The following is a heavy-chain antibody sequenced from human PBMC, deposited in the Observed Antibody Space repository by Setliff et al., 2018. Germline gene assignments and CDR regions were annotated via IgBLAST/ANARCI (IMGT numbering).Heavy chain of an antibody. CDR3: ARTGTYRYFDY. V-gene: IGHV4-39*07. Sequence: SETLSLTCTVSGGSISNSTLYWGWIRQPPGKGLEWIGSINYYGSMYHDGTTHSSYYNPSLKSRVTISIETSRSQFYLKLRSVTAADMAVYYCARTGTYRYFDYWGQGALVTVSS. CDR1: GGSISNSTLY. D-gene: IGHD1-1*01. CDR2: INYYGSMYHDGTTHSS. J-gene: IGHJ4*02.